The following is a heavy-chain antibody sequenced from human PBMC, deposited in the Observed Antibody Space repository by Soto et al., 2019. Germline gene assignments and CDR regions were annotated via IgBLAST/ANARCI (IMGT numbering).Heavy chain of an antibody. CDR3: ARHSPYCGGDCYSFDY. J-gene: IGHJ4*02. Sequence: ETLSLTCTVSGGSISSYYWSWIRQPPGKGLEWIGYIYYSESTNYNPSLKSRVIISIDTSKNQFSLKLSSVTAADTAVYYCARHSPYCGGDCYSFDYWGQGTLVTVS. V-gene: IGHV4-59*08. D-gene: IGHD2-21*02. CDR1: GGSISSYY. CDR2: IYYSEST.